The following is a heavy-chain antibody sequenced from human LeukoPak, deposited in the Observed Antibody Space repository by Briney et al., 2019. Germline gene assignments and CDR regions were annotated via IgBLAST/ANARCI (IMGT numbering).Heavy chain of an antibody. CDR2: IYYSGST. CDR1: GGSVSSYY. J-gene: IGHJ4*02. D-gene: IGHD2-15*01. CDR3: AHSGPTAYFDY. Sequence: KTSENLSFTCTVSGGSVSSYYWNWIRQPPGKGLEWIGYIYYSGSTNYNPSLKSRVTISVDTSKNQFSLKLSSVTAADTAVYYCAHSGPTAYFDYWGQGTLVTVSS. V-gene: IGHV4-59*02.